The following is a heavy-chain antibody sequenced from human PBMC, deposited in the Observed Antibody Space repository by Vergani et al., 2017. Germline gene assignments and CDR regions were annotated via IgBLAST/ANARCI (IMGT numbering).Heavy chain of an antibody. J-gene: IGHJ6*03. CDR3: ARGHEWSSSSEVPRGGYYYYMDV. CDR1: GFTFSSYG. V-gene: IGHV3-33*01. D-gene: IGHD6-6*01. CDR2: IWYDGSNK. Sequence: QVQLVESGGGLVKPGGSLRLSCAASGFTFSSYGMHWVRQAPGKGLGWVAVIWYDGSNKYYADSVKGRFTISRDNSKNTLYLQMNSLRAEDTAVYYCARGHEWSSSSEVPRGGYYYYMDVWGKGTTVTVSS.